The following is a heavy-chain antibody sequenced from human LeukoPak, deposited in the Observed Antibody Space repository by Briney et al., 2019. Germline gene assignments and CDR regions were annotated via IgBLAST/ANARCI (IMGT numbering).Heavy chain of an antibody. D-gene: IGHD3-10*01. V-gene: IGHV3-53*01. Sequence: GGSLRLSCVASGFTVSSTHMSWVRQAPGKGLEWVSVIYSGGSTYYVGSVKGRFTISRDTFKNTLYLQMNSLRVEDTAMYYCASGPRGRGYFQHWGQGTLVTISS. J-gene: IGHJ1*01. CDR2: IYSGGST. CDR3: ASGPRGRGYFQH. CDR1: GFTVSSTH.